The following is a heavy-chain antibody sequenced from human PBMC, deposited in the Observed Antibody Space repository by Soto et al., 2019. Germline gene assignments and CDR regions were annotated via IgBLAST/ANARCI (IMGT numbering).Heavy chain of an antibody. V-gene: IGHV4-39*01. Sequence: SETLSLTCAVSGGSISSSSYFWGWIRQPPGKGLEWIGSVYFSGSTYCNPSLKSRVTISVDTSKNQFSLKLNSVTAADTAVFYCSRLAGRVDYYYYYMDVWGKGTTVTVSS. CDR2: VYFSGST. J-gene: IGHJ6*03. CDR3: SRLAGRVDYYYYYMDV. D-gene: IGHD2-15*01. CDR1: GGSISSSSYF.